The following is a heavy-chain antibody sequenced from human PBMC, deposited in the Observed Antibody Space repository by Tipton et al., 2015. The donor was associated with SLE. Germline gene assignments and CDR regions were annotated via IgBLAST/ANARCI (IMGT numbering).Heavy chain of an antibody. Sequence: GLVKPSETLSLTCTVSGGSISTYYWTWIRQPPGKGLEWIGSLYHSGSAFYNPSIKSRVIISLDTSKNHFSLKLNSVTAADTAVYYCARRLPVAGQYWYFDLWGRGTLVTVSS. CDR1: GGSISTYY. CDR2: LYHSGSA. CDR3: ARRLPVAGQYWYFDL. D-gene: IGHD6-19*01. V-gene: IGHV4-59*01. J-gene: IGHJ2*01.